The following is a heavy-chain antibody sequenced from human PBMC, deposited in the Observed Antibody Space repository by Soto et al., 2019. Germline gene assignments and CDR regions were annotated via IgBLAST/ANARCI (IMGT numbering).Heavy chain of an antibody. D-gene: IGHD1-26*01. CDR3: ARESGSYLGYYYGMDV. V-gene: IGHV1-18*04. CDR2: ISAYNGNT. CDR1: GYTFTSYG. Sequence: ASVKVSFKASGYTFTSYGISWVRQAPGQGLEWMGWISAYNGNTNYAQKLQGRVTMTTDTSTSTAYMELRSLRSDDTAVYYCARESGSYLGYYYGMDVWGQGTTVTVSS. J-gene: IGHJ6*02.